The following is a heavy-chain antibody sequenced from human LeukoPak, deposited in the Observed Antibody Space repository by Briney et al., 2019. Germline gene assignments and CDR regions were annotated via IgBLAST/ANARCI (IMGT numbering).Heavy chain of an antibody. CDR1: GFTFSSYA. D-gene: IGHD6-19*01. V-gene: IGHV3-23*01. CDR2: ISSDRRST. Sequence: GGSLRLSCAASGFTFSSYAMSWVRQAPGKGLEWVSAISSDRRSTYYADSVKGRFTISRDNAKNSLYLQMNSLRAGDTAVYYCARALSSGWYVFDYWGQGTLVTVSS. CDR3: ARALSSGWYVFDY. J-gene: IGHJ4*02.